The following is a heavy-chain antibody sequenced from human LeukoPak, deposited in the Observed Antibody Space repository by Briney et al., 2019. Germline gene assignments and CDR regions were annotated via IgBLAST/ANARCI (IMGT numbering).Heavy chain of an antibody. CDR2: IFYSGST. CDR1: GGSISSSSYY. J-gene: IGHJ4*02. D-gene: IGHD3-22*01. Sequence: SETLSLTCTVSGGSISSSSYYWGWIRQPPGKGLEWIANIFYSGSTYYNPSLKSRVTISVDTSKNQLSLKLTSVTAADTAVYYCARPGLKYYDSSSPIDYWGQGTLVTVSS. V-gene: IGHV4-39*01. CDR3: ARPGLKYYDSSSPIDY.